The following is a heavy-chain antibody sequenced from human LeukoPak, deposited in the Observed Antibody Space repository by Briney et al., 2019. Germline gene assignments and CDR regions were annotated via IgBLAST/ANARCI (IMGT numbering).Heavy chain of an antibody. V-gene: IGHV3-23*01. D-gene: IGHD3-3*01. CDR3: ARQNDFWSGYYFY. J-gene: IGHJ4*02. CDR1: GFTFSSYA. Sequence: GGSLRLSCAASGFTFSSYAMSWVRQAPGKGLEWVSAISGSGGSTYYADSVKGRFTISRDNSKSTLYLQMSSLRAEDTAVYYCARQNDFWSGYYFYWGQGTLVTVSS. CDR2: ISGSGGST.